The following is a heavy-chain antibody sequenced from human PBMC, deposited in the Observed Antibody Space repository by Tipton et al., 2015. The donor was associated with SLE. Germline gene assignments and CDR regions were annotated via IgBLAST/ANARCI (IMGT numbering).Heavy chain of an antibody. Sequence: SLRLSCSASGLTFRSHWMHWVRQAPGKGLVWVARINSDGNIRHYADSVKGRFTISRDNADNTVYLQINSLRVDDTALYYCARAYSSETSGFHTVPEHWGQGTLVIVSS. CDR1: GLTFRSHW. V-gene: IGHV3-74*01. CDR2: INSDGNIR. D-gene: IGHD5-12*01. CDR3: ARAYSSETSGFHTVPEH. J-gene: IGHJ1*01.